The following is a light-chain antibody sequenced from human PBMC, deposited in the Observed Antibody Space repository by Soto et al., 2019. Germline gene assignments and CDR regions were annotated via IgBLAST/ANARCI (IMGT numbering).Light chain of an antibody. CDR3: QTWGTGIQV. Sequence: QSVLTQSPSASASLGASVKLTCTLSRGHSNYAIAWHQQQPEKGPRYLMKLNSDGSHSKGDGIPDRFSGSSSGAERYLTISSLQSEDEADYYCQTWGTGIQVFGGGTKLTVL. V-gene: IGLV4-69*01. CDR2: LNSDGSH. CDR1: RGHSNYA. J-gene: IGLJ2*01.